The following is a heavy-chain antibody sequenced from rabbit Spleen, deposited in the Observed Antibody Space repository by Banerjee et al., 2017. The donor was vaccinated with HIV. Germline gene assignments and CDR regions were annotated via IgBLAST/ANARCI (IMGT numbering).Heavy chain of an antibody. CDR2: TAGGRSTFT. V-gene: IGHV1S45*01. CDR1: GFSFSSRDY. J-gene: IGHJ6*01. Sequence: QEQLEESGGDLVKPEGSLTLTCTASGFSFSSRDYMCWVRQAPGKGLEWIACTAGGRSTFTYYASGAKGRFTISKASSTTVTLQMTSLTAADTATYFCARDTAAMTMVITGSYLGLWGPGTLVTV. D-gene: IGHD2-1*01. CDR3: ARDTAAMTMVITGSYLGL.